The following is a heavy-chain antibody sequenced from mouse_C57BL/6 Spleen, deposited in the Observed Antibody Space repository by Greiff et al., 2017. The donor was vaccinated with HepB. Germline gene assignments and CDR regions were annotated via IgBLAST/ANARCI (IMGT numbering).Heavy chain of an antibody. V-gene: IGHV1-54*01. Sequence: VQLQESGAELVRPGTSVKVSCKASGYAFTNYLIEWVKQRPGQGLEWIGVINPGSGGTNYNEKFKGKATLTADKSSSTAYMQLSSLTSEDSAVYFCARTWVTTVVARYFDVWGTGTTVTVSS. CDR2: INPGSGGT. CDR3: ARTWVTTVVARYFDV. J-gene: IGHJ1*03. CDR1: GYAFTNYL. D-gene: IGHD1-1*01.